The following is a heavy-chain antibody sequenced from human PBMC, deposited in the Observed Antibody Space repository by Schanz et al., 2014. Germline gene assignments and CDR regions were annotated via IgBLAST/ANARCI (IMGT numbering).Heavy chain of an antibody. V-gene: IGHV1-46*03. Sequence: QVQLVQSGAEVKKPGASVKVSCKASGYTFTSYYMHSVRQAPGQGREWMGRINPSGGSTSYAQKFQGRVTMTRDASTSTVYMERSSLRSEDTAVYYCARDGEAAAGWEYWGQGTLVNVSS. D-gene: IGHD6-13*01. J-gene: IGHJ4*02. CDR1: GYTFTSYY. CDR3: ARDGEAAAGWEY. CDR2: INPSGGST.